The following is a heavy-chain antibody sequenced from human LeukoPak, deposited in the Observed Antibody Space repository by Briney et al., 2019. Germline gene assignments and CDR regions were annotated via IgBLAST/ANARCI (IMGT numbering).Heavy chain of an antibody. V-gene: IGHV7-4-1*02. D-gene: IGHD3-10*01. CDR2: INTNSGTP. Sequence: RASVKVSCKASGYTFTGYYMHWVRQAPGQGLEWMGWINTNSGTPAYAQGFTGRFVFSLDTSVSTAYLQISSLKAEDTAVYYCARYVYTSGSHYIDYWGQGTVVTVSS. J-gene: IGHJ4*02. CDR1: GYTFTGYY. CDR3: ARYVYTSGSHYIDY.